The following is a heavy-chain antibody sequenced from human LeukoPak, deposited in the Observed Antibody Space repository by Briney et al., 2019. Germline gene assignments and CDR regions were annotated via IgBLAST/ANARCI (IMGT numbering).Heavy chain of an antibody. D-gene: IGHD3-10*01. V-gene: IGHV4-39*07. CDR3: AREMGVRGVMDAFDI. Sequence: PSETLSLTCTVSGGSISSSSYYWGWIRQPPGKGLEWIGSIYYSGSTYYNPSLKSRVTISVDKSKNQFSLRLSSVTAADTAVYYCAREMGVRGVMDAFDIWGQGTIVTVSS. CDR2: IYYSGST. J-gene: IGHJ3*02. CDR1: GGSISSSSYY.